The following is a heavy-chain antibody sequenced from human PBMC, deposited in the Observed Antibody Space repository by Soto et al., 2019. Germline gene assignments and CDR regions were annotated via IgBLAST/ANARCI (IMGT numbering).Heavy chain of an antibody. CDR2: IAYDGSST. CDR3: AKDKVASGSYFSYYGMDV. J-gene: IGHJ6*02. Sequence: GKGLERVAVIAYDGSSTYYADSVKGRFTISRDNSKNTLHLQMNSLRAEDTAVYYCAKDKVASGSYFSYYGMDVWGQGTTVTVSS. V-gene: IGHV3-30*04. D-gene: IGHD1-26*01.